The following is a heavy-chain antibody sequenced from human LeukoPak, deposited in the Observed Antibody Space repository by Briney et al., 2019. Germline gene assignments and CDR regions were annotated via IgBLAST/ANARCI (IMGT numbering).Heavy chain of an antibody. Sequence: GGSLRLSCAASGFTFSSYAMHWVRQAPGKGLEWVAVISYDGSNKYYADSVKGRFTISRDNSKNTLYLQMNSLRAEDTAVYYCAKAGGYYDSSGFDYWGQGTLVTVSS. CDR1: GFTFSSYA. D-gene: IGHD3-22*01. CDR3: AKAGGYYDSSGFDY. CDR2: ISYDGSNK. J-gene: IGHJ4*02. V-gene: IGHV3-30-3*01.